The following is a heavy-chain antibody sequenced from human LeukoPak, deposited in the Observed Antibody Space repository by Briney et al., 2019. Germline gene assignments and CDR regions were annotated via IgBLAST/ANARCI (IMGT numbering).Heavy chain of an antibody. CDR3: AKDLVPNVEIVATVDLAFDI. Sequence: QPGGSLRLSCAASGFTFSSYAMSWVRQAPGKGLEWVSTISGSGGSTYYADSVKGRFTISRDNSKNTLYLQMNSLRAEDTAVYYCAKDLVPNVEIVATVDLAFDIWGQGTMVTVSS. CDR2: ISGSGGST. D-gene: IGHD5-12*01. V-gene: IGHV3-23*01. CDR1: GFTFSSYA. J-gene: IGHJ3*02.